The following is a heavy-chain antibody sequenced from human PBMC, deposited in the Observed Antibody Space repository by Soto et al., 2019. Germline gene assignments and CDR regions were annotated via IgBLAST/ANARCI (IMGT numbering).Heavy chain of an antibody. CDR3: AREDIVVVPAARVGLDV. CDR1: GFTFSSYS. CDR2: ISSSSSTI. J-gene: IGHJ6*02. D-gene: IGHD2-2*01. V-gene: IGHV3-48*02. Sequence: GGSLRLSCAASGFTFSSYSMNWVRQAPGKGLEWVSYISSSSSTIYYADSVKGRFTISRDNAKNSLYLQMNSLRDEATAEYYCAREDIVVVPAARVGLDVWGQGTTVTVSS.